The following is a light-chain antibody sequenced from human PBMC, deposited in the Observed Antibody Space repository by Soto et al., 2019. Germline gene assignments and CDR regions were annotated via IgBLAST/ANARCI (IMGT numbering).Light chain of an antibody. Sequence: EIVLTQSPGTLSLSPGERATRAYMASQSDSISYLAWYQQKPGQAPRLLIYGASSRATGIPDRFIGSGSVTDFTLTISILELEDFAVYYRNHYDSSPYTFGQGIEAEIK. J-gene: IGKJ2*01. CDR3: NHYDSSPYT. CDR1: QSDSISY. V-gene: IGKV3-20*01. CDR2: GAS.